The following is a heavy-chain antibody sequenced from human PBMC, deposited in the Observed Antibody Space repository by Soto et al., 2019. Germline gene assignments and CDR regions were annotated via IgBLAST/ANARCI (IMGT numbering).Heavy chain of an antibody. J-gene: IGHJ6*02. Sequence: GESLKISCKGSGYSFTSYWIGWVRQMPGKGLEWMGIIYPGDSDTRYSPSFQGQVTISADKSISTAYLQWSSLKASDTAMYYCARASQVVPAAMPDYYYGMDVWGQGTTVTV. V-gene: IGHV5-51*01. CDR1: GYSFTSYW. D-gene: IGHD2-2*01. CDR2: IYPGDSDT. CDR3: ARASQVVPAAMPDYYYGMDV.